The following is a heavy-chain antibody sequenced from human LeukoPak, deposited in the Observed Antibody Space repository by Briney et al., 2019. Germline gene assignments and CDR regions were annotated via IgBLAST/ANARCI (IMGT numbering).Heavy chain of an antibody. D-gene: IGHD5-24*01. V-gene: IGHV4-59*11. J-gene: IGHJ6*02. CDR2: IYYTGTT. Sequence: PSETLSLTCSVSGGSITGHYWSWIRQPPGKGLEWIGYIYYTGTTKYNPSLENRVTVSVDTSNNQFSLKLRSVTAADTAVYYCARRSTSYNYAMDVWGQGTTVTVSS. CDR3: ARRSTSYNYAMDV. CDR1: GGSITGHY.